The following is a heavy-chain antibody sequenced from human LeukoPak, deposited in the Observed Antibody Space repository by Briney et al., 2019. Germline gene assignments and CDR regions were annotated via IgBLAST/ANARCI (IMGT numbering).Heavy chain of an antibody. Sequence: SVKVSCKASGGTFSRYAMSWVRQAPGQGLEWMGGIIPIFGTASFAQKFQGRVTITADESTGTAYMELSSLRSEDTAVYYCAREVPYDSSRYYQPFDYWGQGTLVTVSS. J-gene: IGHJ4*02. CDR3: AREVPYDSSRYYQPFDY. CDR1: GGTFSRYA. D-gene: IGHD3-22*01. V-gene: IGHV1-69*13. CDR2: IIPIFGTA.